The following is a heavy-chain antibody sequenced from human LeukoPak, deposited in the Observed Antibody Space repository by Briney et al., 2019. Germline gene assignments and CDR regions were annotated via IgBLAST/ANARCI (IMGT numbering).Heavy chain of an antibody. V-gene: IGHV4-34*01. CDR2: TNHSGST. Sequence: TSETLSLTCAVYGGSFSGYYWSWIRQPPGKGLEWIGETNHSGSTNYNPSLKSRVTISVDTSKNQFSLKLSSVTAADTAVYYCARAVAGIRRYYYYMDVWGKGTTVTISS. D-gene: IGHD6-19*01. J-gene: IGHJ6*03. CDR1: GGSFSGYY. CDR3: ARAVAGIRRYYYYMDV.